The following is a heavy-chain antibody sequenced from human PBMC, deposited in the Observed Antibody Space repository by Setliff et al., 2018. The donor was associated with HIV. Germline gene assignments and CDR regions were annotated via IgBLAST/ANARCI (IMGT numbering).Heavy chain of an antibody. J-gene: IGHJ6*03. V-gene: IGHV4-39*01. CDR1: GGSISSSSYY. Sequence: PSETLSLTCTVSGGSISSSSYYWGWIRQPPGKGLEWIGSIYYSGSTYYNPSLKSRVTISVDTSKNQFSLKLSSVTAADTAVYYCASGAAAGTDYYYYYYMDVWGKGTTVTSP. CDR3: ASGAAAGTDYYYYYYMDV. CDR2: IYYSGST. D-gene: IGHD6-13*01.